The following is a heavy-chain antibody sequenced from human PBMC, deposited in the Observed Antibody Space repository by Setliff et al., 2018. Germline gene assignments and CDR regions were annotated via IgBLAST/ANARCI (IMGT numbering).Heavy chain of an antibody. V-gene: IGHV1-3*01. D-gene: IGHD3-22*01. CDR2: INAANGKT. Sequence: GASVKVSCKASGYTFTSYGVHWVRQAPGQRLEWMGWINAANGKTKYSQKFQGRVTMTTDTSTSTAYMELRSLRSDDTAVYYCARDLDYQYYYDSSGRDAFDIWGQGTMVTVSS. CDR3: ARDLDYQYYYDSSGRDAFDI. CDR1: GYTFTSYG. J-gene: IGHJ3*02.